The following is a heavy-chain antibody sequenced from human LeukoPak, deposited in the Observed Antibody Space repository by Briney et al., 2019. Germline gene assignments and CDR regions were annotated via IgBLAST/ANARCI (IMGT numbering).Heavy chain of an antibody. J-gene: IGHJ4*02. V-gene: IGHV3-23*01. CDR2: ISGSGGST. CDR1: GFTFSSYG. D-gene: IGHD3-22*01. CDR3: AKDSLSSITMIVVVISPYFDY. Sequence: GGSLRLSCAASGFTFSSYGMSWVRQAPGKGLEWVSAISGSGGSTYYADSVKGRFTISRDNSKSTLYLQMNSLTAEDTAVYYCAKDSLSSITMIVVVISPYFDYWGQGTLVTVSS.